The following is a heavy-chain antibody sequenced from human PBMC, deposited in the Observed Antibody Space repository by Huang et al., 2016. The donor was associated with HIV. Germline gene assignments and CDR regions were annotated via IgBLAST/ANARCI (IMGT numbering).Heavy chain of an antibody. D-gene: IGHD6-13*01. CDR3: AKDPYSSSWFDHFDY. V-gene: IGHV3-23*01. J-gene: IGHJ4*02. Sequence: EVQLLESGGGLVQPGGSLRLSCAASGFTVSSYAMSWVRQAPGKGLEWVSVISGGGGSTYYADSVKCRFTISRDNSKNTLYLQMNSLRAEDAAVYYCAKDPYSSSWFDHFDYWGQGTLVTVSS. CDR2: ISGGGGST. CDR1: GFTVSSYA.